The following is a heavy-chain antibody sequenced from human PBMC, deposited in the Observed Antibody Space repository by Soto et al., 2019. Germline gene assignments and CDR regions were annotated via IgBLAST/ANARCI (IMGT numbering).Heavy chain of an antibody. J-gene: IGHJ4*02. Sequence: LRLSCATSGLTFSNYAMSWVRQAPGGGLEWVSSMSGSSSTTYYADSVRGRFTISRDRSKNTLYLQMSSLRAEDTALYYCAKNQERELPRVIDFWGQGTLVTVS. CDR2: MSGSSSTT. V-gene: IGHV3-23*01. CDR1: GLTFSNYA. CDR3: AKNQERELPRVIDF. D-gene: IGHD1-7*01.